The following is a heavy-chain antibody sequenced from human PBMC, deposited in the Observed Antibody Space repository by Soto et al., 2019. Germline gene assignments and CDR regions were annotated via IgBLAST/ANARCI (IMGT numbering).Heavy chain of an antibody. D-gene: IGHD3-10*01. CDR3: ARIPMVRGALIDY. V-gene: IGHV5-10-1*01. Sequence: GESLKISCTGSGYSFTGYLISWVRQMPGKGLEWKGRIDPSDSYNNYSPSFQGHVTISADKSISTAYLQWSSLKASDTAMYYCARIPMVRGALIDYWGQGTLVTVSS. J-gene: IGHJ4*02. CDR1: GYSFTGYL. CDR2: IDPSDSYN.